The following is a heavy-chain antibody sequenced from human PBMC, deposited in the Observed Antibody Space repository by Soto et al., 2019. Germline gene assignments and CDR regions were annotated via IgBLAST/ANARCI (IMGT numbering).Heavy chain of an antibody. D-gene: IGHD3-22*01. Sequence: PGGSLRLSCAASGFTFSSYAMSWVRQAPGKGLEWVSAISGSGGSTYYADSVKGRFTISRDNSKNTLYLQMNSLRAEDTAVYYCAKLSMIAVVIYNFDYWGQGTLVTLSS. CDR1: GFTFSSYA. J-gene: IGHJ4*02. V-gene: IGHV3-23*01. CDR3: AKLSMIAVVIYNFDY. CDR2: ISGSGGST.